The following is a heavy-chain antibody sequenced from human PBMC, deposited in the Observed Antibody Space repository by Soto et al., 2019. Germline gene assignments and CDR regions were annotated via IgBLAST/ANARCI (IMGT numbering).Heavy chain of an antibody. CDR1: GYTFTSYY. CDR3: ARDRMMGYCSSTSCAYYYYYGMDA. V-gene: IGHV1-46*01. D-gene: IGHD2-2*01. CDR2: INPSGGST. J-gene: IGHJ6*02. Sequence: KVSCKASGYTFTSYYMHWVRQAPGQGLEWMGIINPSGGSTSYAQKFQGRVTMTRDTSTSTVYMELSSLRSEDTAVYYCARDRMMGYCSSTSCAYYYYYGMDAWGQGTTVTVSS.